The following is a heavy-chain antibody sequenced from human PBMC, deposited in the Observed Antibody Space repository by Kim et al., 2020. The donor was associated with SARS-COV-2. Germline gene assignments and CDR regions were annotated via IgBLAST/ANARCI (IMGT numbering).Heavy chain of an antibody. CDR2: IIPIPGIA. V-gene: IGHV1-69*04. D-gene: IGHD3-22*01. J-gene: IGHJ4*02. CDR3: ARSVTPEQYYYDSSGYFNFDY. CDR1: GGTFSSYA. Sequence: SVKVSCKASGGTFSSYAISWVRQAPGQGLEWMGRIIPIPGIANYAQKFQGRVTITADKSTSTAYMELSSLRSEDTAVYYCARSVTPEQYYYDSSGYFNFDYWGQGTLVTVSS.